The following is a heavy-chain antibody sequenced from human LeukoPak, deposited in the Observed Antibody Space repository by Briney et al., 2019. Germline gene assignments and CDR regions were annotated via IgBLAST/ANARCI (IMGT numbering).Heavy chain of an antibody. CDR1: GGSISSSSYY. V-gene: IGHV4-39*07. CDR3: ARDGYSYGYGY. D-gene: IGHD5-18*01. J-gene: IGHJ4*02. Sequence: PSETLSLPCTVSGGSISSSSYYWGWIRRPPGKGLEWIGSIYYSGSTYYNPSLKSRVTISVDTSKNQFSLKLSSVTAADTAVYYCARDGYSYGYGYWGQGTLVTVSS. CDR2: IYYSGST.